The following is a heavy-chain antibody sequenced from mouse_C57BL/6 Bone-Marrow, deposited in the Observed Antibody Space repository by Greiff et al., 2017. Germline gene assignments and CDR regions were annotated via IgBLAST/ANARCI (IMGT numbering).Heavy chain of an antibody. CDR1: GYSFTSYW. CDR2: INPSSGYT. Sequence: VQLKESGAELANSGASVKLSCKASGYSFTSYWMHWVKQRPGQGLEWIGYINPSSGYTKYNQKFKDKATLTADKSSSTAYMQLSSLTYEYSAVYYCAGGLGRVYYAMDYWGQGTSVTVSS. J-gene: IGHJ4*01. V-gene: IGHV1-7*01. CDR3: AGGLGRVYYAMDY. D-gene: IGHD4-1*01.